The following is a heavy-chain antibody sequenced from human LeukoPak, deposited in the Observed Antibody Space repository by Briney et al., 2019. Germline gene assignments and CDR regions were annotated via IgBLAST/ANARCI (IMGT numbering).Heavy chain of an antibody. CDR2: ISGSSSDI. J-gene: IGHJ4*02. CDR1: EFTFRSYS. V-gene: IGHV3-21*01. D-gene: IGHD1-26*01. Sequence: GGSLRLSCAGSEFTFRSYSMHWVRQAPGKGLEWVSSISGSSSDIYYADSVKGRFTISRDNPKNSLYLQMKSLRAEDTALYYCARRGYHDYSGFDYWGQGTLVTVSS. CDR3: ARRGYHDYSGFDY.